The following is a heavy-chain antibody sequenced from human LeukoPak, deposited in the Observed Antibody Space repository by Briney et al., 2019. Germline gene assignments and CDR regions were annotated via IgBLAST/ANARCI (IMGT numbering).Heavy chain of an antibody. CDR3: ARRRSSDY. CDR1: GFTFSSYA. CDR2: ISGSGGST. D-gene: IGHD6-6*01. J-gene: IGHJ4*02. V-gene: IGHV3-23*01. Sequence: GGSLRLSCAASGFTFSSYAMSWVRQAPGKGLEWVSAISGSGGSTYYADSVKGRFTISRDDAKNSLYLQMNSLRAEDTAVYYCARRRSSDYWGQGTLVTVSS.